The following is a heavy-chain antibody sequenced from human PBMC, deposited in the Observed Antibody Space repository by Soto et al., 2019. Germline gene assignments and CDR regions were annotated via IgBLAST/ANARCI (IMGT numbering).Heavy chain of an antibody. D-gene: IGHD3-22*01. V-gene: IGHV4-30-4*01. CDR2: IYYSGST. J-gene: IGHJ5*02. CDR1: GASISSGDYY. Sequence: SETLSLTCTVSGASISSGDYYWSWIRQPPGKGLEWIGYIYYSGSTYYNPSLKSRVTISVDTSKNQFSLKLSSVTAADTAVYYCARVRGSYYYDSRVENWFDPWGQGTLVT. CDR3: ARVRGSYYYDSRVENWFDP.